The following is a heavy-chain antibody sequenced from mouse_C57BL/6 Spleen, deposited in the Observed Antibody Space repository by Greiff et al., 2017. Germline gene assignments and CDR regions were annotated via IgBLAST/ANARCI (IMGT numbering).Heavy chain of an antibody. Sequence: EVKLQESGPGLVKPSQSLSLTCSVTGYSITSGYYWNWIRQFPGNKLEWMGYISYDGSNNYNPSLKIRISITRDTSKNQFFLKLNSVTTEDTATYYCAREYAMDYWGQGTSVTVAS. J-gene: IGHJ4*01. V-gene: IGHV3-6*01. CDR3: AREYAMDY. CDR1: GYSITSGYY. CDR2: ISYDGSN.